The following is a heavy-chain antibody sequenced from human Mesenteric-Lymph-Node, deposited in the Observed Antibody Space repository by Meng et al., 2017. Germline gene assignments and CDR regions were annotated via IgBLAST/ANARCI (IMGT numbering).Heavy chain of an antibody. V-gene: IGHV4-4*02. CDR3: LRGSGGSV. J-gene: IGHJ1*01. Sequence: VQLRESGPAQWKPTKIRCHTSGFSGDSNTNHNVWAWVRQPPGKGRELIGEIPNRGSSAYNPSLKGRVSMSIDKSKNQFSLKLTSVTAADTAVYHCLRGSGGSVWGQGTLVTASS. CDR2: IPNRGSS. D-gene: IGHD3-10*01. CDR1: GDSNTNHNV.